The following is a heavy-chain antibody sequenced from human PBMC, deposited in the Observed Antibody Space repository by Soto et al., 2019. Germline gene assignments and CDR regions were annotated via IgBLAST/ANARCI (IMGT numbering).Heavy chain of an antibody. Sequence: ASVKVSCKASGYTFTSYGISWVRQAPGQGLEWMGWISAYNGNTNYAQKLQGRVTMTTDTSTSTAYMELRSLRSDDTAVYYCARVSPDYFPRSSYMDVWGKGTTVTVSS. J-gene: IGHJ6*03. V-gene: IGHV1-18*01. D-gene: IGHD3-10*01. CDR3: ARVSPDYFPRSSYMDV. CDR2: ISAYNGNT. CDR1: GYTFTSYG.